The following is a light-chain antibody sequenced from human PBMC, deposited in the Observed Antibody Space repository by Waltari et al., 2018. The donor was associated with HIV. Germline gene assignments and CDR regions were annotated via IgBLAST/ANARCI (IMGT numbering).Light chain of an antibody. CDR3: QQYNNWPPRDT. J-gene: IGKJ2*01. CDR2: DAS. V-gene: IGKV3-15*01. Sequence: EILMTQSPATLSVSPGERATHSCRASQSVSSNLAWYQQKPGQAPRLLVYDASTRATGIPARFSGSESGTEFTLTISSLQSEDFAVYYCQQYNNWPPRDTFGQGTKLEIK. CDR1: QSVSSN.